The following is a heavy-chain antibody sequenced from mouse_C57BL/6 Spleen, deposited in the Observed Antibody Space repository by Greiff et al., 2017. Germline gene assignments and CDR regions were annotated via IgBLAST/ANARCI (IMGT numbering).Heavy chain of an antibody. D-gene: IGHD1-1*01. Sequence: QVQLQQSGAELVKPGASVKISCKASGYAFSSYWMNWVKQRPGKGLERIGQIYPGDGDTNYNGKFKGKATLTADKSSSTAYMQLSSLPSEDSAVYFCAERYGSRPFDDWGKGTTLTVSS. J-gene: IGHJ2*01. V-gene: IGHV1-80*01. CDR2: IYPGDGDT. CDR1: GYAFSSYW. CDR3: AERYGSRPFDD.